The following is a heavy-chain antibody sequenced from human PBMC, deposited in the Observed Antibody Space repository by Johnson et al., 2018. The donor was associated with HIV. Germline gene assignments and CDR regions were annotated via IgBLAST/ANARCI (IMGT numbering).Heavy chain of an antibody. CDR1: GFTFSSYA. Sequence: QVQLVESGGGLVKPGGSLRLSCAASGFTFSSYAMHWVRQAPGKGLEWLAVISYDGSNKYYADSVNGRFTISRDNSKNTLYLQMNSLRAQDTAVYYCARSSGSYLDDAFDIWGQGTMVTVSS. CDR3: ARSSGSYLDDAFDI. CDR2: ISYDGSNK. V-gene: IGHV3-30*14. J-gene: IGHJ3*02. D-gene: IGHD1-26*01.